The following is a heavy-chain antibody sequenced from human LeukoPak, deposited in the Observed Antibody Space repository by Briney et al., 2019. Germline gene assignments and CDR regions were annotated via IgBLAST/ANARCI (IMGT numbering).Heavy chain of an antibody. Sequence: GGSLRLSCAASGFTFSSYWMSWVRQAPGKGLEWVANIKQDGSEKYYVDSVKGRFTISRDNAKNSLYLQMNSLRAEDTAVYYCARVDYDFWSGYYTYYYYYYYMDVWGKGTTVTVSS. V-gene: IGHV3-7*01. CDR3: ARVDYDFWSGYYTYYYYYYYMDV. D-gene: IGHD3-3*01. CDR1: GFTFSSYW. J-gene: IGHJ6*03. CDR2: IKQDGSEK.